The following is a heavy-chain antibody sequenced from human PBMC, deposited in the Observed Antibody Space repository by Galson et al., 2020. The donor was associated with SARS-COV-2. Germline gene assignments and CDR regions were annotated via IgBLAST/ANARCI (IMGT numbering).Heavy chain of an antibody. D-gene: IGHD6-19*01. Sequence: ASVKVSCKTSGYTFANYGISWARQAPGQGPEWMGWISGYNGNTKYAQNSEGRITVTTDTLTTTVYMELRSLKSDDTAVYYCARHSGSFYGYFDYWGQGTLVTVSS. CDR1: GYTFANYG. CDR3: ARHSGSFYGYFDY. J-gene: IGHJ4*02. V-gene: IGHV1-18*01. CDR2: ISGYNGNT.